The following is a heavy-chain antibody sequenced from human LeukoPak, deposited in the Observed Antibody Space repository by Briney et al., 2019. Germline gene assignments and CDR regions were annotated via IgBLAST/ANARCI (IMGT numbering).Heavy chain of an antibody. D-gene: IGHD3-9*01. J-gene: IGHJ4*02. CDR2: IYYSGST. CDR1: GGPISSGGYY. V-gene: IGHV4-31*03. Sequence: SGTLSLTRPVPGGPISSGGYYWSWIPHPPGRGRGGIGYIYYSGSTYYNPSLKSRVTISVDTSKNQFSLKLSSVTAADTAVYYCARVRNYDILTGRRDYFDYWGQGTLVTVSS. CDR3: ARVRNYDILTGRRDYFDY.